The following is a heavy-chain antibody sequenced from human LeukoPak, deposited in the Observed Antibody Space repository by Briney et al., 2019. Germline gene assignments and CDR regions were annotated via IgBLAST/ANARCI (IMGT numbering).Heavy chain of an antibody. CDR1: GFTFSSYA. CDR3: ARDRGLWFGESEGYYFDY. D-gene: IGHD3-10*01. Sequence: PGRSLRLSCAASGFTFSSYAMHWVRQAPGKGLEWVAVISYDGSNKYYADSVKGRFTISRDNSKNTLYLQMNSLRAEDTAVYYCARDRGLWFGESEGYYFDYWGQGTLVTVSS. V-gene: IGHV3-30-3*01. J-gene: IGHJ4*02. CDR2: ISYDGSNK.